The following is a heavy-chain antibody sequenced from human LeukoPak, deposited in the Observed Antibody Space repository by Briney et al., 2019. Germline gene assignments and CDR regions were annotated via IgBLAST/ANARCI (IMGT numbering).Heavy chain of an antibody. Sequence: SETLSLTCAVYGGSFSGYYWSWIRQPPGKGLEWIGEINHSGSTNYNPSLKSRVTISVDTSKNQFSLKLSSVTAADTAVYYCAREVYSSSFPMFDYWGQGTLVTVSS. CDR2: INHSGST. CDR1: GGSFSGYY. CDR3: AREVYSSSFPMFDY. V-gene: IGHV4-34*01. D-gene: IGHD6-6*01. J-gene: IGHJ4*02.